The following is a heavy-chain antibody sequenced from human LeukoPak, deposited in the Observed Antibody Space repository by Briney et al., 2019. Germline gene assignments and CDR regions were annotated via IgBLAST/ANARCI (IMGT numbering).Heavy chain of an antibody. CDR3: ARTGAYYRYYYMDV. CDR1: GGTFSSSA. J-gene: IGHJ6*03. V-gene: IGHV1-69*05. CDR2: IIPIFGTA. Sequence: SVKVPCKASGGTFSSSAISWVRQAPGQGLEWMGGIIPIFGTANYAQKFQGRVTITTDESTSTAYMELSSLRSEDTAVYYCARTGAYYRYYYMDVWGKGTTVTVSS. D-gene: IGHD3-16*02.